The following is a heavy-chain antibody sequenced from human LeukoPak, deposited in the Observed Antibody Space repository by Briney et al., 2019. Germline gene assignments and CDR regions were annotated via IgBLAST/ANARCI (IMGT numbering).Heavy chain of an antibody. D-gene: IGHD6-19*01. CDR3: AKSYSSGPIYYYYMDV. CDR1: GFSFSVYW. J-gene: IGHJ6*03. V-gene: IGHV3-74*01. CDR2: IKTDGSIT. Sequence: PGGSLRLSCAASGFSFSVYWMHWVRQAPGKGPVWVSRIKTDGSITDYADSVKGRFTISRDNAKNTLYLQMNSLRAEDTAVYYCAKSYSSGPIYYYYMDVWGKGTTVTISS.